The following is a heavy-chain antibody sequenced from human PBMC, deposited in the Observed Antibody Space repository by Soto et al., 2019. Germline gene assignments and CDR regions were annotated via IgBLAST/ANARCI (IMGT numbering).Heavy chain of an antibody. J-gene: IGHJ4*02. CDR3: AREHGTSSSGLLIQRTDY. D-gene: IGHD1-1*01. V-gene: IGHV3-33*01. CDR2: IWYDGSNK. CDR1: GFTFRSYG. Sequence: GGSLRLSCVGSGFTFRSYGMHWVRQAPGKGLEWVAIIWYDGSNKYYADSVQGRFIISRDNSKNTVYLQLNSLRAEDTAVYYCAREHGTSSSGLLIQRTDYWGRGTVVTVSS.